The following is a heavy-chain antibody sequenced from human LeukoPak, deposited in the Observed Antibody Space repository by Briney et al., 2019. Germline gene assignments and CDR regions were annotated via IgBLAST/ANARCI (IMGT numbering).Heavy chain of an antibody. Sequence: ASETLSLTCTVSGGSISNYYWSWIRQPPGKGLEWIGYIYYSESTNYNPSLKSRVTISVDTSKNQFSLKLSSVTAADTAVYYCARVGGTNYYYYGMDVWGQGTTVTVSS. D-gene: IGHD1-26*01. CDR1: GGSISNYY. CDR2: IYYSEST. J-gene: IGHJ6*02. CDR3: ARVGGTNYYYYGMDV. V-gene: IGHV4-59*01.